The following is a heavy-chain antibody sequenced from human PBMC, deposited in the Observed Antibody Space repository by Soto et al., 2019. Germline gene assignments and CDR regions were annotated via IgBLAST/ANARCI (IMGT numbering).Heavy chain of an antibody. V-gene: IGHV4-61*01. CDR3: ARSHTAGGEIQYFDS. J-gene: IGHJ4*02. Sequence: SETLSLTCTVSGGSVSSVSQYWSWIRQPPGKGLEWIGHMYYIGSTNYNPSLKSRVTISLDPSKNQFSLKLSSVTAADTAVYYCARSHTAGGEIQYFDSWGQGTLVTVSP. D-gene: IGHD3-16*01. CDR1: GGSVSSVSQY. CDR2: MYYIGST.